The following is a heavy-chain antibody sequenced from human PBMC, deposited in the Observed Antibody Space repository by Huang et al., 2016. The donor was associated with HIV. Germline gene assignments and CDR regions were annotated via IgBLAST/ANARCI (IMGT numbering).Heavy chain of an antibody. CDR1: GYTFTNYD. D-gene: IGHD3-10*01. CDR3: ARGGLLWFGELST. V-gene: IGHV1-8*01. Sequence: QVQLVQSGAEVKKPGASVKVSCKASGYTFTNYDINWVRQATGQGLGWRGWMNPNSGDTGFAQKFQGRVTMTRNTSISTAYMERSSLRSEDTAVYYCARGGLLWFGELSTWGQGTLVTVSS. CDR2: MNPNSGDT. J-gene: IGHJ5*02.